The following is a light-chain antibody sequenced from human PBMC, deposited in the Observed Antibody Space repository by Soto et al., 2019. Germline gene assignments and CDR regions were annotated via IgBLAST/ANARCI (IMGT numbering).Light chain of an antibody. J-gene: IGKJ2*01. CDR2: DAS. Sequence: AIQLTQSPSSLSASVGERVTITCRASQGISSALAWYQQKPGKAPKLLIYDASSLESGVPSRFSGSGSGTDFTLTISSLKPEDFATYCCQQFNSYPLMYTFGQGTKLEIK. CDR3: QQFNSYPLMYT. V-gene: IGKV1-13*02. CDR1: QGISSA.